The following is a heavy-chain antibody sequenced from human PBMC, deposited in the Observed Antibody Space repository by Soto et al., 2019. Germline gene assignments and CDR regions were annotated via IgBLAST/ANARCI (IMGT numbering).Heavy chain of an antibody. Sequence: PGGSLRLSCAASGFTFSSYWMSWVRQAPGKGLEWVANIKQDGSEKYYVDSVKGRFTISRDNAKNSLYLQMNSLRAEDTAVYYCARDKGWFDSSSWTQFDPWGQGTLVTVSS. CDR1: GFTFSSYW. V-gene: IGHV3-7*01. CDR2: IKQDGSEK. CDR3: ARDKGWFDSSSWTQFDP. J-gene: IGHJ5*02. D-gene: IGHD6-13*01.